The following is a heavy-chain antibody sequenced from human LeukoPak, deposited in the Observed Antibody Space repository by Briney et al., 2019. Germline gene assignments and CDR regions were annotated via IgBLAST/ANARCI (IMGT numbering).Heavy chain of an antibody. CDR1: GGSISSSSYY. D-gene: IGHD2-2*01. Sequence: SETLSLTCTVSGGSISSSSYYWGWIRQPPGKGLEWIGCIYYSGSTYYNPSLKSRVTISVDTSKNQFSLTLSSVTAADTAVYYCARLSRRDIVVVPAAPGPDYWGQGTLVTVSS. V-gene: IGHV4-39*01. CDR3: ARLSRRDIVVVPAAPGPDY. J-gene: IGHJ4*02. CDR2: IYYSGST.